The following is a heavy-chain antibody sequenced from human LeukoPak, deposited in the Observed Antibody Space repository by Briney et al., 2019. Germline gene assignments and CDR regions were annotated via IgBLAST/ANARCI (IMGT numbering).Heavy chain of an antibody. V-gene: IGHV3-48*01. Sequence: GGSLRLSCAASGFTFSSYSMNWVRQAPGKGLEWVSYIRSSSSTIYYADSVKGRFTISRDNAKNSLYLHMNSLRAEDTAVYYWASTYYDFWSGYFPLGGYYFDYWGQVTLVTVAS. CDR3: ASTYYDFWSGYFPLGGYYFDY. J-gene: IGHJ4*02. D-gene: IGHD3-3*01. CDR2: IRSSSSTI. CDR1: GFTFSSYS.